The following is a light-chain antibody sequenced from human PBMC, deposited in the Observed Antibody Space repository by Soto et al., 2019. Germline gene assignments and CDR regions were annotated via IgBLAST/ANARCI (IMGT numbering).Light chain of an antibody. CDR1: QSLLQSNGYNY. V-gene: IGKV2-28*01. CDR3: MQDLQAPSM. Sequence: DIVMTQSPLSLPVTPGEPASISCRSSQSLLQSNGYNYVHWYLQKPGQSPQLLVYMGVNRASGVPDRFSGSGSGTDFTLRISRVEDEDVGVYYCMQDLQAPSMFGQGTRVEIK. J-gene: IGKJ1*01. CDR2: MGV.